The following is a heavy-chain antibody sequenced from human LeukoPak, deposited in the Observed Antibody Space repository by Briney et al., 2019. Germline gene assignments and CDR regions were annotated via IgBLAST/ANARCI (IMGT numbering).Heavy chain of an antibody. Sequence: KSSETLSLTCTVSGGSISHYYWTWLRQPPGKGLEWLGYIYYSDVANYNPSLKSRVSISVDTSKNQFSLKLSSVTAADTAVYYCARVNSSPPPYSSGWYRYYNWFDPWGQGTLVTVSS. V-gene: IGHV4-59*12. CDR2: IYYSDVA. J-gene: IGHJ5*02. D-gene: IGHD6-19*01. CDR1: GGSISHYY. CDR3: ARVNSSPPPYSSGWYRYYNWFDP.